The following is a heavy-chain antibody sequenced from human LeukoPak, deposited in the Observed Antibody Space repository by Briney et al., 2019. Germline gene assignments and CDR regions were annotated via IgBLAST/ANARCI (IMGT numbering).Heavy chain of an antibody. J-gene: IGHJ4*02. CDR2: IKQDGSEK. CDR1: GFTFSSYW. V-gene: IGHV3-7*01. D-gene: IGHD1-1*01. Sequence: GGSLRLSCAASGFTFSSYWMSWVRQAPGKGLEWVANIKQDGSEKYYVDSVKGRFTISRDNAKNSLYLQMNSLRAEDTAVYYCARLPVQLERRGGGDYYFDYWGQGTLVTVSS. CDR3: ARLPVQLERRGGGDYYFDY.